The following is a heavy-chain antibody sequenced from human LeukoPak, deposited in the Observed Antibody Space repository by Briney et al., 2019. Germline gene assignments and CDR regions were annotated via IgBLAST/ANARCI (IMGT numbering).Heavy chain of an antibody. CDR1: GFSFNSDA. Sequence: GGSLILSCAASGFSFNSDAMSWVRQAPGKGLEWVSTISSSGGNTYYADSVKGRFTISRDNSKNTLYLQMNSLRAEDTAVYYCAKTGGHGANDGYYYGMDVWGQGTTVTVSS. J-gene: IGHJ6*02. D-gene: IGHD4/OR15-4a*01. CDR3: AKTGGHGANDGYYYGMDV. CDR2: ISSSGGNT. V-gene: IGHV3-23*01.